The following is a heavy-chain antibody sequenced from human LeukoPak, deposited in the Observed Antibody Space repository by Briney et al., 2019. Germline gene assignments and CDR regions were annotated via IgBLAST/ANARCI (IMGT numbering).Heavy chain of an antibody. CDR3: AKGVRFLEWFFDY. CDR2: ISRSGGST. V-gene: IGHV3-23*01. J-gene: IGHJ4*02. Sequence: GGSLRLSCAASGFTFSSYAMSWVRQAPWKGLEWVSAISRSGGSTYYADSVKGRFTISRDNSKHTLYLQMNSLRAEDTAVYYCAKGVRFLEWFFDYWGQGTLVTVSS. CDR1: GFTFSSYA. D-gene: IGHD3-3*01.